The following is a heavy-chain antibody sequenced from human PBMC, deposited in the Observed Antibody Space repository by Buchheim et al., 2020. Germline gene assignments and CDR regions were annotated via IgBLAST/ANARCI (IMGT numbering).Heavy chain of an antibody. D-gene: IGHD6-13*01. CDR3: ARAVAAAVTGWFDP. CDR2: INHSGST. Sequence: QVQLQQWGAGLLKPSETLSLTCAVYGGSFSGYYWSWIRQPPGKGLEWIGEINHSGSTNYNPSLKNRVTISGDTSKNQLSLKLSSVTAADTAVYYCARAVAAAVTGWFDPWGQGTL. CDR1: GGSFSGYY. J-gene: IGHJ5*02. V-gene: IGHV4-34*01.